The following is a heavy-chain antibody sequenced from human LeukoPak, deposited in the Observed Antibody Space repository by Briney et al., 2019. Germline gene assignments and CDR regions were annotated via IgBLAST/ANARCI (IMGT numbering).Heavy chain of an antibody. D-gene: IGHD6-13*01. V-gene: IGHV3-7*01. Sequence: GGSLRLSCAVSGFTFSDYWMNWVRQAPGKGREWVASINQNGREKSYVDSVKGRFTISRDNPKNSVYLQMSSLRAEDTAVYYCARDGTAPGLYFDLWGQGTLVTVSS. CDR3: ARDGTAPGLYFDL. CDR1: GFTFSDYW. J-gene: IGHJ4*01. CDR2: INQNGREK.